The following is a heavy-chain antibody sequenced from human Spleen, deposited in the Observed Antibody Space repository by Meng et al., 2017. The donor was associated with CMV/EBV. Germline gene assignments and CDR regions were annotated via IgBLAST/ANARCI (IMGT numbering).Heavy chain of an antibody. CDR1: GFTFSGYE. CDR3: ATYNGYSLFFDY. V-gene: IGHV3-48*03. Sequence: GESLKISCATSGFTFSGYEMNWVRQAPGKGLEWVSYITTSGTTKYYADSVKGRFTIARDNAKSSLYLQMNNLRAEDTAIYYCATYNGYSLFFDYWGQGALVTVSS. J-gene: IGHJ4*02. CDR2: ITTSGTTK. D-gene: IGHD5-18*01.